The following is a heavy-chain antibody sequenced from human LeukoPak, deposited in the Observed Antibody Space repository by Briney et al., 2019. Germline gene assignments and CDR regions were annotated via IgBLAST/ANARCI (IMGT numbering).Heavy chain of an antibody. V-gene: IGHV4-34*01. D-gene: IGHD4-11*01. CDR2: INHSGST. J-gene: IGHJ5*02. Sequence: SETLSLTCAVYGGSFSGYYWSWIRQPPGKGLEWIGEINHSGSTNYNPSLKSRVTISVDTSKNQFSLKLSSVTAPDTAVYYCARKTTVTLALGSWGQGTLVTVSS. CDR3: ARKTTVTLALGS. CDR1: GGSFSGYY.